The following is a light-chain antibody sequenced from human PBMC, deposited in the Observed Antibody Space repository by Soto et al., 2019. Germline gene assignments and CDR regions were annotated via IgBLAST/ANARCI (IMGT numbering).Light chain of an antibody. CDR2: DVG. V-gene: IGLV2-14*01. CDR3: SSYTSTNTPHA. J-gene: IGLJ1*01. CDR1: SSDVGAYDY. Sequence: QSALTQPASVSGSPGQSITISCTGTSSDVGAYDYVSWYQQYPGKAPKLMIYDVGRRPSGVSHRLSGSKSGNTASLTISGLQAEDDADYSGSSYTSTNTPHAFATRTKLTVL.